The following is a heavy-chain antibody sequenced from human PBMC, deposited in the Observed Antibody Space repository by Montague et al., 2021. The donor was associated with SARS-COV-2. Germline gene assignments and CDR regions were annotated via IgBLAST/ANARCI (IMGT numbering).Heavy chain of an antibody. CDR2: IYYTGST. V-gene: IGHV4-59*01. CDR1: GASISGYY. J-gene: IGHJ4*02. CDR3: SRAQTTRFIANCENYFDY. D-gene: IGHD1-1*01. Sequence: SETLSLTCTVSGASISGYYWTWTRQPPGKGLEWLWHIYYTGSTKYNPSLKSRVTISIETPKNQFSLKLRSVTAADTAVYFCSRAQTTRFIANCENYFDYWGQGTLVTVSS.